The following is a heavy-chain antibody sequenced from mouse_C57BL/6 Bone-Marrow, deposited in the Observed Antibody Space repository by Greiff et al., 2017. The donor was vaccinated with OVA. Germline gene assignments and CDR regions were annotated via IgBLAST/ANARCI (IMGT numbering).Heavy chain of an antibody. CDR1: GYTFTSYG. D-gene: IGHD1-1*01. V-gene: IGHV1-81*01. CDR2: IYPRSGNT. J-gene: IGHJ2*01. Sequence: QVQLQQSGAELARPGASVKLSCKASGYTFTSYGISWVKQRTGQGLEWIGEIYPRSGNTYYNEKFKGKATLTADKSSSTAYMELRSLTSEDSAVYFCAHGSSPFGYWGQGTTLTVSS. CDR3: AHGSSPFGY.